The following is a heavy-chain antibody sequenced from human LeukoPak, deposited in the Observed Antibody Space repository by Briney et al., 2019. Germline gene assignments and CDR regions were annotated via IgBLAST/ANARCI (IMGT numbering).Heavy chain of an antibody. CDR2: IYSGGST. CDR1: GFTVSSNY. D-gene: IGHD6-13*01. V-gene: IGHV3-66*01. CDR3: ARAAPYEQQLDY. J-gene: IGHJ4*02. Sequence: GESLKISCAASGFTVSSNYMSWVRQAPGKGLEWVSVIYSGGSTYYADSVKGRFTISRDNSKNTLYLQMNSLRAEDTAVYYCARAAPYEQQLDYWGQGTLVTVSS.